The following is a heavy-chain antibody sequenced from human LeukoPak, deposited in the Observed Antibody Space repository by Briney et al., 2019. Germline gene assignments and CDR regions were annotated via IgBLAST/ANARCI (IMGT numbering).Heavy chain of an antibody. D-gene: IGHD3-3*01. Sequence: AEPLTLTCTVSGGPMSRYYWSWIRQPAGKGLECLGHIYSSGCTKYSPSLKSRLPLPVQSSKNHVSPKQKSVTAADTAVYYCAKDGPECLSHPPHFDIWGQGTMVTVSS. CDR3: AKDGPECLSHPPHFDI. CDR2: IYSSGCT. CDR1: GGPMSRYY. V-gene: IGHV4-4*07. J-gene: IGHJ3*02.